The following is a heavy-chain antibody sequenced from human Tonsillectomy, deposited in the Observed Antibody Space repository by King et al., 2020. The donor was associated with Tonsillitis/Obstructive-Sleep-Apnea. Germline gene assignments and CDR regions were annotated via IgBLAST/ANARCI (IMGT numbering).Heavy chain of an antibody. Sequence: QLQESGPGLVKPSETLSLTCTVSGGSISSYYWSWIRQPPGKGLEWIGYIYYSGSTNYNPSLKSRVTISVDTSKNQFSLKLSSVTAADTAVYYCARTYISGWYQLDYWGQGTLVTVSS. V-gene: IGHV4-59*01. J-gene: IGHJ4*02. D-gene: IGHD6-19*01. CDR2: IYYSGST. CDR3: ARTYISGWYQLDY. CDR1: GGSISSYY.